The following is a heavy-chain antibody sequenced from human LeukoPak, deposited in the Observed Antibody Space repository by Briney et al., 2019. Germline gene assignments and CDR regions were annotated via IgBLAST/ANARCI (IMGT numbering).Heavy chain of an antibody. Sequence: ASVKVSSKASGYTFTGYYMHWVRQAPGQGLEWMGWINPNSGGTNYAQKFQGRVTMTRDTSISTAYMELSRLRSDDTAVYYCARTWKYDSSGYYAPPPPEYFQHWGQGTLVTASS. V-gene: IGHV1-2*02. J-gene: IGHJ1*01. D-gene: IGHD3-22*01. CDR1: GYTFTGYY. CDR3: ARTWKYDSSGYYAPPPPEYFQH. CDR2: INPNSGGT.